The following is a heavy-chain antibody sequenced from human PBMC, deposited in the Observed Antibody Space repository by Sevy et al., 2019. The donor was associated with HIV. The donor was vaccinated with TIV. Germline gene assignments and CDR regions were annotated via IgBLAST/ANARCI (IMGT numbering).Heavy chain of an antibody. CDR3: ARHHASYGVTGYYYYSGLDV. Sequence: GESLKISCKGSEYSFRTYWIGWVRQMPGKGLEWMGIIYPDDSDTRYSPSFQGQVTTSADKSINTAYLQWNSLRASDSAMYYCARHHASYGVTGYYYYSGLDVWGQGTTVTVSS. CDR2: IYPDDSDT. J-gene: IGHJ6*02. V-gene: IGHV5-51*01. D-gene: IGHD4-17*01. CDR1: EYSFRTYW.